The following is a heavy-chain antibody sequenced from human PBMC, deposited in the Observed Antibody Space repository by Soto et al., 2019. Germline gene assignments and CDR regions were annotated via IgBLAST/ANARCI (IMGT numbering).Heavy chain of an antibody. J-gene: IGHJ5*02. Sequence: QVQLQESGPGLVKPSQTLSLTCTVSGGSISSGDYYWSWIRQPPGKGLEWIGYIYYSGSTYYNPSLKSRVTISVDTSKNQFSLKLSSVTAADTAVYYCARDSDGTYNWNTSGFDPWGQGTLVTVSS. V-gene: IGHV4-30-4*01. CDR1: GGSISSGDYY. D-gene: IGHD1-20*01. CDR2: IYYSGST. CDR3: ARDSDGTYNWNTSGFDP.